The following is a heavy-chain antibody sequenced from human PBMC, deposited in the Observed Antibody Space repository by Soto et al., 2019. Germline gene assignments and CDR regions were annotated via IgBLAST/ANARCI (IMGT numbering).Heavy chain of an antibody. Sequence: QVQLVQSGAEVKKPGSSVKVSCKTSGVSFNNNGIGWVRQAPGHGLEWMGGVSPPFRTSNYARKFQGRISITADASMGTVNMELSSLTSEDTAQYYCARVLYYGSGSYSPYGMDVWGHGTTVTVSS. CDR3: ARVLYYGSGSYSPYGMDV. CDR2: VSPPFRTS. CDR1: GVSFNNNG. D-gene: IGHD3-10*01. V-gene: IGHV1-69*01. J-gene: IGHJ6*02.